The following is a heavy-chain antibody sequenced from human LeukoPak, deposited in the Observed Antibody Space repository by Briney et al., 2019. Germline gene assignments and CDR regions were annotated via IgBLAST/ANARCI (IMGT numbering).Heavy chain of an antibody. J-gene: IGHJ4*02. Sequence: ASVTVSCKASGGTFSSYAISWVRQAPGQGLEWMGGIIPIFGTANYAQKFQGRVTITTDESTSTAYMELSSLRSEDTAVYYCARWHTPDSFWTLMGYFDYWGQGTLVTVSS. V-gene: IGHV1-69*05. CDR3: ARWHTPDSFWTLMGYFDY. CDR1: GGTFSSYA. CDR2: IIPIFGTA. D-gene: IGHD3/OR15-3a*01.